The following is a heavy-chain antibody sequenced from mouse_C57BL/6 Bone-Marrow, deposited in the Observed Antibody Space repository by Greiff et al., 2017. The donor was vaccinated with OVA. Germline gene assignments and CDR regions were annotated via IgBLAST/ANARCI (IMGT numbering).Heavy chain of an antibody. CDR2: IHPNSGST. Sequence: VQLQQPGAELVKPGASVKLSCKASGYTFTSYWMHWVKQRPGQGLEWIGMIHPNSGSTNYNEKFKSKATLTVDKSSSTAYMQLSSLTSEDSAVYYCARTLRRNYYAMDYWGQGTSVTVSS. V-gene: IGHV1-64*01. CDR1: GYTFTSYW. J-gene: IGHJ4*01. CDR3: ARTLRRNYYAMDY.